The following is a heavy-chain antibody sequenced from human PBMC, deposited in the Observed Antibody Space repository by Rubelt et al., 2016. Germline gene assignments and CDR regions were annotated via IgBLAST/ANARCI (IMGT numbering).Heavy chain of an antibody. CDR2: IYYSGST. V-gene: IGHV4-31*03. CDR1: GDSISRRTYY. J-gene: IGHJ5*02. CDR3: ARQADFWSGSIAGWFDP. Sequence: QLQLQESGPGLVKSSETLSLTCTVSGDSISRRTYYWGWIRHPPGKDLEWIGYIYYSGSTYYNPSLKSRVTISVDTSKNQFSLKLSSVTAADTAVYYCARQADFWSGSIAGWFDPWGQGTLVTVSS. D-gene: IGHD3-3*01.